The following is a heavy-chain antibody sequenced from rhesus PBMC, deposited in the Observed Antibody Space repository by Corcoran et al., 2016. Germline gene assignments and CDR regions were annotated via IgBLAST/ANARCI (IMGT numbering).Heavy chain of an antibody. J-gene: IGHJ4*01. CDR1: GGSISSSY. CDR2: IYGSGSST. Sequence: QLQLQESGPGLVKPSETLSVTCAVSGGSISSSYWSWIRQAPGKGLEWIGYIYGSGSSTSYNPALKSRVTRSVDTSKNQLSRRLSSVTAADTAVYYWASDVYSWNGSWGRGVLVTVSS. D-gene: IGHD1-14*01. V-gene: IGHV4-169*02. CDR3: ASDVYSWNGS.